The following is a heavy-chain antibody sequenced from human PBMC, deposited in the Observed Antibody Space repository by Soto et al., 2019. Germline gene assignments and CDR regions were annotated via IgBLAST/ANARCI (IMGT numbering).Heavy chain of an antibody. D-gene: IGHD3-10*01. V-gene: IGHV1-69*13. J-gene: IGHJ6*02. CDR1: GGTFSSYA. Sequence: VASVKVSCKASGGTFSSYAISWVRQAPGQGLEWMGGIIPIFGTANYAQKFQGRVTITADESTSTAYMELSSLRSEDTAVYYCAREQTYYYGSGGDSYGMDVWGQGTTVTVSS. CDR3: AREQTYYYGSGGDSYGMDV. CDR2: IIPIFGTA.